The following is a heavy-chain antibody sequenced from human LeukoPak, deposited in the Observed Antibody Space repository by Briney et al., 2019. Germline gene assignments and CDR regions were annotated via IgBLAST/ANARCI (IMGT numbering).Heavy chain of an antibody. Sequence: SETLPLTCTVSGGSISSGGYYWSWIRQHPGEGLEWIGYIYYSGSTYYNPSLKSRVTISVDTSKNQFSLKLSSVTAADTAVYYCARDLRYCSSTSCYTNWFDPWGQGTLVTVSS. CDR1: GGSISSGGYY. D-gene: IGHD2-2*02. CDR2: IYYSGST. CDR3: ARDLRYCSSTSCYTNWFDP. V-gene: IGHV4-31*03. J-gene: IGHJ5*02.